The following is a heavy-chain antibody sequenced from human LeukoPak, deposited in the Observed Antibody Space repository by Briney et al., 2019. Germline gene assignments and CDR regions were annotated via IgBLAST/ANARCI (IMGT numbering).Heavy chain of an antibody. D-gene: IGHD1-26*01. CDR1: GFTFNRYN. Sequence: GGSLRLSCAASGFTFNRYNMNWVRRAPGKGLEWVSSISTSSSYIYYADSVRGRFTISRDNAKNSLYLQMNSLRAEDTAVYYCARDGYSGSYYRLYYFFMDVWGKGTTVTVSS. CDR2: ISTSSSYI. CDR3: ARDGYSGSYYRLYYFFMDV. J-gene: IGHJ6*03. V-gene: IGHV3-21*04.